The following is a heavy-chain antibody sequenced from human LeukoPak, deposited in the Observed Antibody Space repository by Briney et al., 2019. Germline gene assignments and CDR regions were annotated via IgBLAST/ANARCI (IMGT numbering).Heavy chain of an antibody. D-gene: IGHD6-19*01. CDR1: GYTFTGYY. CDR3: ARGPLVLGMAVAGTSAYYFDY. Sequence: ASVKVSCKASGYTFTGYYMHWVRQAPGQGLEWMGWINPNSGGTNYAQKFQGRVTMTRDTSISTAYMELSRLRSDDTAVYYCARGPLVLGMAVAGTSAYYFDYWGQGTLVTVSS. CDR2: INPNSGGT. J-gene: IGHJ4*02. V-gene: IGHV1-2*02.